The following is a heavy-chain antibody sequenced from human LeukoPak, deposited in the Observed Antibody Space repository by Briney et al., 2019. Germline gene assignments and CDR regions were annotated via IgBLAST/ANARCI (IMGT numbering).Heavy chain of an antibody. CDR3: VSLHGNNIRKGFDP. D-gene: IGHD2/OR15-2a*01. J-gene: IGHJ5*02. Sequence: GGSLRLSCAASGVTLSDHHVDWVRQAPGKALEWVGRIGNKVTGYTTTYAASVKGRFTFSRDDSKNSVFLQMNGLTTEDTAIYYCVSLHGNNIRKGFDPWGQGTLVTVSS. V-gene: IGHV3-72*01. CDR2: IGNKVTGYTT. CDR1: GVTLSDHH.